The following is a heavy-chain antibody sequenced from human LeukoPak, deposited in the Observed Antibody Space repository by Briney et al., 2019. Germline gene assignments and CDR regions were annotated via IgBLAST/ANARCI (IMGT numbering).Heavy chain of an antibody. CDR1: GFTFSSYG. CDR3: AQVAYRGSYLPLGY. Sequence: GGSLRLPCAASGFTFSSYGMHWVRQAPGKGLEWVAFIRYDGSNKYYADSVKGRFTISRDNSKNTLYLQMNSLRAEDTAVYYCAQVAYRGSYLPLGYWGQGTLVTVSS. CDR2: IRYDGSNK. D-gene: IGHD1-26*01. V-gene: IGHV3-30*02. J-gene: IGHJ4*02.